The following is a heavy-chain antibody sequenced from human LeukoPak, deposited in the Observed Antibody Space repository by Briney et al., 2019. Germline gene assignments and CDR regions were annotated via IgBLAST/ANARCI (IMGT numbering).Heavy chain of an antibody. J-gene: IGHJ3*02. D-gene: IGHD3-22*01. V-gene: IGHV3-30-3*01. CDR3: ARGRTITMIVVVIQPDAFDI. Sequence: GGSLRLSCAASGFTFSSYAMHWVRQAPGKGLEWVAVISYDGSNKYYADSVKGRFTISRDNSKNTLYLQMNSLRAEDTAVYYCARGRTITMIVVVIQPDAFDIWGQGTMVTVSS. CDR1: GFTFSSYA. CDR2: ISYDGSNK.